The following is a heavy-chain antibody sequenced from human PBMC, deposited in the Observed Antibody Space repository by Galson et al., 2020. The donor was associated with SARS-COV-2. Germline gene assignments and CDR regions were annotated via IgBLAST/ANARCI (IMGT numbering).Heavy chain of an antibody. D-gene: IGHD3-10*01. V-gene: IGHV3-43D*03. CDR1: GFTFDDYA. Sequence: GESLKISCAASGFTFDDYAMYWVRQAPGKGLEWVSLISWDGADTDYADSVKGRFTVSRDNSKNSLYLQMSSLRAEDTAFYYCAKDFSGVSGSLYYFDSWGQGTLVTVSS. J-gene: IGHJ4*02. CDR2: ISWDGADT. CDR3: AKDFSGVSGSLYYFDS.